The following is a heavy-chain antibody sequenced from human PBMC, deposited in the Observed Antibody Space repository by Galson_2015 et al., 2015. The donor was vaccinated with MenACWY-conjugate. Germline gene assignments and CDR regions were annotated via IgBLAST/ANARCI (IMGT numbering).Heavy chain of an antibody. CDR1: GFTFRNYA. D-gene: IGHD3-22*01. V-gene: IGHV3-23*01. CDR2: VSSSAYTT. CDR3: ARVPRRIYDSSGYYFDS. Sequence: SLRLSCAASGFTFRNYAMNWVRQTPGKGLEWVSSVSSSAYTTYYADSVKGRFTVSRDDSQNTPYLQMNSLRADDTAVYYCARVPRRIYDSSGYYFDSWGQGTLVTVSS. J-gene: IGHJ4*02.